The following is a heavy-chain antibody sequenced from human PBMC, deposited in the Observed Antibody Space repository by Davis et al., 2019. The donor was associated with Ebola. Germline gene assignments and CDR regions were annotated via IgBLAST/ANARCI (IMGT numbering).Heavy chain of an antibody. J-gene: IGHJ4*02. D-gene: IGHD2-8*02. CDR3: ARDKGNWWFDY. Sequence: SVKVSCKAFGFTFSGSAVQWVRQARGQHLEWMGGIVVGSGNTNYAQKFRERLTMTRDLSTSTAYMELSSLRSEDTAVYYCARDKGNWWFDYWGQGTLITVSS. V-gene: IGHV1-58*01. CDR2: IVVGSGNT. CDR1: GFTFSGSA.